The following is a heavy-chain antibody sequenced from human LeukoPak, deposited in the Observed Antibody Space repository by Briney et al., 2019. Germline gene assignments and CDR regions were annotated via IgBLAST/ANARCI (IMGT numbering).Heavy chain of an antibody. Sequence: GGSLRLSCAASGFTFDDYAMHWVRRAPGKGLEWVSGISWNSGSIGYADSVKGRFTISRDNAKNSLYLQMNSLRAEDTALYYCAKDIRIAAAGWYYFDYWGQGTLVTVSS. J-gene: IGHJ4*02. V-gene: IGHV3-9*01. D-gene: IGHD6-13*01. CDR3: AKDIRIAAAGWYYFDY. CDR1: GFTFDDYA. CDR2: ISWNSGSI.